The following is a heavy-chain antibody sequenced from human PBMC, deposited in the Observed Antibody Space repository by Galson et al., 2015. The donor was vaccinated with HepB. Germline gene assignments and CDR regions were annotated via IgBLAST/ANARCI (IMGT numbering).Heavy chain of an antibody. CDR1: GFTFSNYG. V-gene: IGHV3-23*01. CDR3: ARDRSSGYYYVFDY. Sequence: SLRLSCAASGFTFSNYGMSWVRQAPKKGLEWVSVISGSGDSTYYADSVKGRFTISRDNFKNTLYLQMNSLRAEDTAVYYCARDRSSGYYYVFDYWGQGTLVTVSS. CDR2: ISGSGDST. D-gene: IGHD3-22*01. J-gene: IGHJ4*02.